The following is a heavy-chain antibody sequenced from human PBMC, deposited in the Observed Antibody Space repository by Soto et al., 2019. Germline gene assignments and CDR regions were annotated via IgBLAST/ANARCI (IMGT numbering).Heavy chain of an antibody. V-gene: IGHV4-59*01. Sequence: SETLSLTCTVSGGSISSYYWSWIRQPPGKGLEWIGYIYYSGSTNYNPSLKSRVTISVDTSKNQFSLKLSSVTAADTAVYYCAKGNYYYYGMDVWGQGTTVTVSS. CDR3: AKGNYYYYGMDV. CDR2: IYYSGST. J-gene: IGHJ6*02. CDR1: GGSISSYY.